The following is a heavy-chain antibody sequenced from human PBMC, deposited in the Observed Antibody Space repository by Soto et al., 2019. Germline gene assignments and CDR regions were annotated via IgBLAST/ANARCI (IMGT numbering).Heavy chain of an antibody. Sequence: ASVTVSCKASGYTFTSYGISWVRQAPGQGLEWMGWISAYNGNTNYAQKLQGRVTMTTDTSTSTAYMELRSLRSDDTAVYYCARDSSYGGSCQERWFDPCGQGSLVTVSS. J-gene: IGHJ5*02. CDR2: ISAYNGNT. CDR1: GYTFTSYG. D-gene: IGHD2-15*01. V-gene: IGHV1-18*04. CDR3: ARDSSYGGSCQERWFDP.